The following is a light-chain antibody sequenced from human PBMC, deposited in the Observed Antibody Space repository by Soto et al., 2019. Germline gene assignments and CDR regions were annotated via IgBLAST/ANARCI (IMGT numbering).Light chain of an antibody. Sequence: DLQMTQSPSSLSSSVGDRVTITCQASQDISNFLNWYQQKPGKAPKLLIYDASNLEIGVPSRFSGSGSGTDFTFTINSLQPEDIATYYCQQYDNLPITFGQGTRLEIK. V-gene: IGKV1-33*01. CDR2: DAS. CDR1: QDISNF. J-gene: IGKJ5*01. CDR3: QQYDNLPIT.